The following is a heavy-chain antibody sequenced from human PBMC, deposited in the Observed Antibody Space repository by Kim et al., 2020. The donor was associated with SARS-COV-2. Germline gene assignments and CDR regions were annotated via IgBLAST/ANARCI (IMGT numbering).Heavy chain of an antibody. CDR3: ARVLDWGDYDILTGEGRFDY. CDR1: GYTFTGYY. D-gene: IGHD3-9*01. J-gene: IGHJ4*02. Sequence: ASVKVSCKASGYTFTGYYMHWVRQAPGQGLEWMGWINPNSGGTNYAQKFQGRVTMTRDTSISTAYMELSRLRSDDTAVYYCARVLDWGDYDILTGEGRFDYWGQGTLVTVSS. CDR2: INPNSGGT. V-gene: IGHV1-2*02.